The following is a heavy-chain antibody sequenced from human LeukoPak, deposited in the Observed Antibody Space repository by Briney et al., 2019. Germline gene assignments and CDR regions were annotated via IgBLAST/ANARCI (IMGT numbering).Heavy chain of an antibody. D-gene: IGHD2-15*01. V-gene: IGHV1-69*13. CDR3: ASGGSWPTRTAFDI. CDR1: GGTFSSYA. J-gene: IGHJ3*02. CDR2: IIPIFGTA. Sequence: GASVKVSCKASGGTFSSYAISWVRQAPGQGLEWVGGIIPIFGTANYAQKFQGRVTITADESTSTAYMELSSLRSEDTAVYYCASGGSWPTRTAFDIWGQGTMVTVSS.